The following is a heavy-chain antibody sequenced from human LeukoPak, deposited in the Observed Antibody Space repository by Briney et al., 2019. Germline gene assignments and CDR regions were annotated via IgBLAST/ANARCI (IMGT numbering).Heavy chain of an antibody. V-gene: IGHV1-18*01. Sequence: ASVKVSCKASGYTFTSYGISWVRQAPGQGLEWMGWISAYNGNTNYAQKLQGRLTMTTDTSTSTAYMELRSLRSDDTAVYYCARGHTYYDFWSGLIEYYFDYWGQGTLVTVSS. D-gene: IGHD3-3*01. CDR2: ISAYNGNT. CDR3: ARGHTYYDFWSGLIEYYFDY. CDR1: GYTFTSYG. J-gene: IGHJ4*02.